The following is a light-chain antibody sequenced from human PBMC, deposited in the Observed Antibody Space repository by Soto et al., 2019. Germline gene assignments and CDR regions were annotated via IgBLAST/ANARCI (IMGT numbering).Light chain of an antibody. CDR2: KAS. CDR3: LQYETYWT. J-gene: IGKJ1*01. CDR1: QSVSGW. V-gene: IGKV1-5*03. Sequence: DIQMTQSPSTLSASVGDTVTVTCRASQSVSGWLAWYQQKPGEAPKLLIYKASNLERGVPSRFSGSGSGTDFTLTISSLQPEDFATYYCLQYETYWTFGQGTKVDI.